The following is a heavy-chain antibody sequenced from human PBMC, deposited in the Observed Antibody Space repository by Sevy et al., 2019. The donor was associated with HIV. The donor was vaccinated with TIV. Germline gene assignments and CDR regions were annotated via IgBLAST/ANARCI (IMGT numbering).Heavy chain of an antibody. CDR1: GFTLSSYT. D-gene: IGHD3-9*01. CDR2: ISTTSSNI. CDR3: VRVHGGGVLTARNPFAY. V-gene: IGHV3-21*01. Sequence: GGSLRLSCAGSGFTLSSYTMNWVRQTPGKGLEWVSSISTTSSNIYYADSVEGRFTISRDNAKNSLSLQMNSLRAEDTGVYYCVRVHGGGVLTARNPFAYWGQGTLVTVSS. J-gene: IGHJ4*02.